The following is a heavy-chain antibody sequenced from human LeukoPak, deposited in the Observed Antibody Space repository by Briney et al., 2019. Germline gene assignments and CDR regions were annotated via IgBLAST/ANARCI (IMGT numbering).Heavy chain of an antibody. CDR1: GGTFSSYA. D-gene: IGHD1-20*01. Sequence: ASVKVSCKASGGTFSSYAISWVRQAPGQGLEWMGGIIPIFGTANYAQKFQGRVTITADESTSTAYMELSSLRSEDTAVYYCARFMYNWNPPHFYYWGQGTLVSVSS. V-gene: IGHV1-69*13. CDR3: ARFMYNWNPPHFYY. J-gene: IGHJ4*02. CDR2: IIPIFGTA.